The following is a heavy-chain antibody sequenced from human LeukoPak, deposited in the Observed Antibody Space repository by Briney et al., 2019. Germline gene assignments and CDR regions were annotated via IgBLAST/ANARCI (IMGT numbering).Heavy chain of an antibody. CDR3: TTVSAGYYMFDH. Sequence: GGSLRLSCAASGFSFSSYAMTWARQAPGKGLEWVGRIRIKADGGTIDYAASVKDRFTISRDDSKNMLYLQMNSLKTEDTAVYYCTTVSAGYYMFDHWGQGTLVAVSS. D-gene: IGHD3-9*01. J-gene: IGHJ4*02. V-gene: IGHV3-15*01. CDR1: GFSFSSYA. CDR2: IRIKADGGTI.